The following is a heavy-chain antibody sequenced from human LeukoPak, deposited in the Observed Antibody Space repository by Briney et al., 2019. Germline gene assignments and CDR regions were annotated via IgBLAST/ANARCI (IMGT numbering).Heavy chain of an antibody. D-gene: IGHD3-22*01. CDR2: IIPIFGTA. V-gene: IGHV1-69*05. J-gene: IGHJ4*02. CDR1: GGTFSSYA. CDR3: SGYDSSGYYPY. Sequence: ASVKVSCKSSGGTFSSYAISWVRQAPGQRLEWMGGIIPIFGTANYAQKFQCRVTITTDESTTTAYMELSSLRSEDTAVYYCSGYDSSGYYPYWGQGTLVTVSS.